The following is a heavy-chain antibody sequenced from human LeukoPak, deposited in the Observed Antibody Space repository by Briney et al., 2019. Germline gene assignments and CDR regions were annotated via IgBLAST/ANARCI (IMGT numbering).Heavy chain of an antibody. CDR2: IYYSGST. J-gene: IGHJ3*02. D-gene: IGHD3-22*01. Sequence: SQTLSLTCTVSGGSISSGDYYWSWIRQPPGTGLEWIGYIYYSGSTYYNPSLKSRVTISVDTSKNQFSLKLSSVTAADTAVYYCARDKGLSYDSSGYSQGFDIWGQGTVVTVSS. V-gene: IGHV4-30-4*01. CDR3: ARDKGLSYDSSGYSQGFDI. CDR1: GGSISSGDYY.